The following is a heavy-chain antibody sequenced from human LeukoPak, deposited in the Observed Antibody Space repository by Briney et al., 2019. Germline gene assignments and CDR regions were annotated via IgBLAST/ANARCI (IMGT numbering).Heavy chain of an antibody. V-gene: IGHV4-39*07. CDR1: GGSISSSSYY. Sequence: SETLSLTCTVSGGSISSSSYYWGWIRQPPGKGLEWIGSIYYSGSTNYNPSLKSRVTISVDTSKNQFSLKLSSVTAADTAVYYCAREDYGILTGYHLNWFDPWGQGTLVTVSS. CDR2: IYYSGST. J-gene: IGHJ5*02. D-gene: IGHD3-9*01. CDR3: AREDYGILTGYHLNWFDP.